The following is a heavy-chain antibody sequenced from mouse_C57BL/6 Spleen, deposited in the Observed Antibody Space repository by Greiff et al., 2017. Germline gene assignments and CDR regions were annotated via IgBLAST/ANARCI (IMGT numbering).Heavy chain of an antibody. J-gene: IGHJ1*03. CDR3: ARSYGYDDWYFDV. CDR1: GYTFTSYW. Sequence: QVQLQQPGAELVRPGSSVKLSCKASGYTFTSYWMDWVKQRPGQGLEWIGNIYPSDSETHYNQKFKDKATLTVDKSSSTAYMQLSSLTSEDSAVYYCARSYGYDDWYFDVWGTGTTVTVSS. D-gene: IGHD2-2*01. V-gene: IGHV1-61*01. CDR2: IYPSDSET.